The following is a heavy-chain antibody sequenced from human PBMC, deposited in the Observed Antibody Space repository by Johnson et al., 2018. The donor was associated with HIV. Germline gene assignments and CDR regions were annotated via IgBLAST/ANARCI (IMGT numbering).Heavy chain of an antibody. CDR2: IKSKTDGGTT. J-gene: IGHJ3*01. Sequence: VQLVESGGGLVQPGGSLKLSCVGYGFTFSNAWMNWVRQAPGKGLECVGRIKSKTDGGTTDYAAPVKGRFTISRDNDKNTLYLEMGSLGVEDMAVYCCARNRGPMWRCAFVSWGPGTYVAVSA. CDR3: ARNRGPMWRCAFVS. V-gene: IGHV3-15*05. CDR1: GFTFSNAW. D-gene: IGHD2-21*01.